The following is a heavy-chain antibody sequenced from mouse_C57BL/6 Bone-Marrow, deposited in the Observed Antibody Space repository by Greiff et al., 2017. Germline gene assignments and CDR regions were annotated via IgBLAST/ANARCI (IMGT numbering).Heavy chain of an antibody. J-gene: IGHJ3*01. CDR1: GFDIKNTY. CDR3: ARCGGEFAY. V-gene: IGHV14-3*01. CDR2: IDPGNGNT. Sequence: VHVKQSVAELVRPGASVKLSCTASGFDIKNTYMNWVKQRPEQGLEWIGRIDPGNGNTKYDPKFQGKATITADTSSNTAYLQLNSLTSEDTAIYYCARCGGEFAYWGQGTLVTVSA.